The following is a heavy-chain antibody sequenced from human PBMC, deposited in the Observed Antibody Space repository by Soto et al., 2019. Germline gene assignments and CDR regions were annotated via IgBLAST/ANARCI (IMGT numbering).Heavy chain of an antibody. CDR3: ARNQYKYGFFERFDP. V-gene: IGHV4-39*01. J-gene: IGHJ5*02. CDR2: IYFAGNI. D-gene: IGHD5-18*01. Sequence: XESLSLPCSVSGGSISSSNNDWGWIRQPPGKGLEWIGTIYFAGNIYYNPSLKSRVTISVDTSKNQFSLRLGFVTAADTAVYYCARNQYKYGFFERFDPWGQGTLVTVPS. CDR1: GGSISSSNND.